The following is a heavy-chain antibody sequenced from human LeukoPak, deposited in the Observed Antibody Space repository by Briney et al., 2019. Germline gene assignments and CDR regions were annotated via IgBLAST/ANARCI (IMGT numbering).Heavy chain of an antibody. V-gene: IGHV1-2*02. J-gene: IGHJ6*02. CDR3: AGFFYYGSPNYGYYYGMDV. CDR1: GYTFTDYY. Sequence: ASVKVSCKASGYTFTDYYIHWVRQAPGQGLEWMGWINPNSGGTNYAQKFQGRVTMTRDTSISTAYMELSRLRSDDTAVYYCAGFFYYGSPNYGYYYGMDVWGQGTTVTVSS. D-gene: IGHD3-10*01. CDR2: INPNSGGT.